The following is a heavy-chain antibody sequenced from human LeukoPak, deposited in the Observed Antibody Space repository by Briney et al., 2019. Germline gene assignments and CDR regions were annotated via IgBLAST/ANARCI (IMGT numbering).Heavy chain of an antibody. CDR2: INGDNGNT. D-gene: IGHD3-9*01. V-gene: IGHV1-3*01. Sequence: GASVKVSCKASGYTFTTYAMHWVRQAPGQRLEWMGWINGDNGNTKYSQKFQGRVTITGDTSAYTGCMELRGLSSADTAVYFCARAPYDILTGYSLNWFDPWGQGTLVTVSS. CDR1: GYTFTTYA. J-gene: IGHJ5*02. CDR3: ARAPYDILTGYSLNWFDP.